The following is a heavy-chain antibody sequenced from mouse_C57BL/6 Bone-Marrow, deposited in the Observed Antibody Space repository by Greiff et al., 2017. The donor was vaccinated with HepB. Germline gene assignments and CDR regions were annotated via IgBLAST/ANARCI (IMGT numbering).Heavy chain of an antibody. D-gene: IGHD2-1*01. CDR2: IRSKSNNYAT. CDR1: GFSFNTYA. V-gene: IGHV10-1*01. CDR3: VRQGYGKYFDY. J-gene: IGHJ2*01. Sequence: EVKLVESGGGLVQPKGSLKLSCAASGFSFNTYAMNWVRQAPGKGLEWVARIRSKSNNYATYYADSVKDRFTISRDDSESMLYLQMNNLKTEDTAMYYCVRQGYGKYFDYWGQGTTLTVSS.